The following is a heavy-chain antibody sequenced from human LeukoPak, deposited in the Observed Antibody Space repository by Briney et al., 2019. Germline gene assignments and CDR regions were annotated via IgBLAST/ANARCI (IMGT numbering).Heavy chain of an antibody. D-gene: IGHD2-15*01. V-gene: IGHV1-18*01. Sequence: GASVKVSCKASGYTFTSYGISWVRQAPGQGLEWMGWISAYNGNTNYAQELQGRVTMTTDTSTSTAYMELRSLRSDDTAVYYCARKRGALLYYYGMDVWGQGTTVTVSS. CDR1: GYTFTSYG. J-gene: IGHJ6*02. CDR2: ISAYNGNT. CDR3: ARKRGALLYYYGMDV.